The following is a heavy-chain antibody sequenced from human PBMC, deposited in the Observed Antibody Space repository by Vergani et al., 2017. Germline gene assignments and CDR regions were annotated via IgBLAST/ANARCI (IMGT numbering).Heavy chain of an antibody. Sequence: EVQLLESGGGLVQPGGSLRLSCAASGFTFSSYAMSWVRQAPGKGLEWVSAISGSGGSTYYADSVKGRFTISRDNSKNTLYLQMNSLRAEDTAVYYCAKDLRIPIVVVVAALDVWGQGTTVTVSS. CDR3: AKDLRIPIVVVVAALDV. V-gene: IGHV3-23*01. CDR1: GFTFSSYA. D-gene: IGHD2-15*01. J-gene: IGHJ6*02. CDR2: ISGSGGST.